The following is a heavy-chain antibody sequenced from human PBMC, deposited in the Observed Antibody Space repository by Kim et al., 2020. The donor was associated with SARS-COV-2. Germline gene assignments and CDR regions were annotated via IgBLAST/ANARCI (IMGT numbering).Heavy chain of an antibody. Sequence: EKNAQKCQGRVTITADTSTNTVYMELSSLTVDDTAVYYCTRDEVDTFDYWGQGTLVTVSS. V-gene: IGHV1-69*06. J-gene: IGHJ4*02. CDR3: TRDEVDTFDY. D-gene: IGHD1-26*01. CDR2: E.